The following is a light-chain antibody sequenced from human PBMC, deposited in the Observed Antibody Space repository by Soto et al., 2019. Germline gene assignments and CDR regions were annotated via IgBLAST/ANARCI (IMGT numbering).Light chain of an antibody. V-gene: IGKV4-1*01. CDR1: QSVLYSSNNKNY. J-gene: IGKJ4*01. CDR3: QQYYSTPLT. Sequence: DIVMTQSPDSLAVSLGEXATINCKSSQSVLYSSNNKNYLAWYQQKPGQPPKLLIYWASTRESGVPDRFSGSGSGTDFTLTILSLQAEDLAVYYCQQYYSTPLTFGGGTKVEIK. CDR2: WAS.